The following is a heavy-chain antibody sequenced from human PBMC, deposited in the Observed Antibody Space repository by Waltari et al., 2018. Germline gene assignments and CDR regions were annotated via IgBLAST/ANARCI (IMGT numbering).Heavy chain of an antibody. V-gene: IGHV4-34*01. CDR1: GGSFSGYY. D-gene: IGHD6-13*01. Sequence: QVQLQQWGAGLLTPSETLSLTCAVYGGSFSGYYCRWIRQPPGKGLEWIGEINHSGSTNYNPPLKSRVTISVDTSKNQFSLKLSSVTAADTAVYYCARDIWGIAAAGTDWGQGTLVTVSS. CDR3: ARDIWGIAAAGTD. J-gene: IGHJ4*02. CDR2: INHSGST.